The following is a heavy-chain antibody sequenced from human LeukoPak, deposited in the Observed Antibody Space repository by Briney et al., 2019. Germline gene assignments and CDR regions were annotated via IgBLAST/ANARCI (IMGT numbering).Heavy chain of an antibody. J-gene: IGHJ5*02. CDR3: TRQPGLGVATTNWFDP. CDR2: IRSKANSYAT. V-gene: IGHV3-73*01. D-gene: IGHD5-12*01. CDR1: GFTFSGSP. Sequence: GGSLRLSCAASGFTFSGSPMHWVRQASGKGLEWVGRIRSKANSYATAYAASAKGRFTVSRDDSKNTAYLQMNSLKTEDTAVYYCTRQPGLGVATTNWFDPWGQGTLVTVSS.